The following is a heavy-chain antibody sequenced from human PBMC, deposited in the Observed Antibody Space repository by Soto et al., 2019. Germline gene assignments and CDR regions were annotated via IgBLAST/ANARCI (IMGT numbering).Heavy chain of an antibody. CDR1: GFTFSGYA. Sequence: GGSLRLSCAASGFTFSGYAMHWVRQAPGKGLEWVAVISYDGSNKYYADSVKGRFTISRDNSKNTLYLQMNSLRAEDTAVYYCARVPEVYYYDSRGYPGAAFDIWGQGTMVTVSS. CDR3: ARVPEVYYYDSRGYPGAAFDI. D-gene: IGHD3-22*01. V-gene: IGHV3-30-3*01. J-gene: IGHJ3*02. CDR2: ISYDGSNK.